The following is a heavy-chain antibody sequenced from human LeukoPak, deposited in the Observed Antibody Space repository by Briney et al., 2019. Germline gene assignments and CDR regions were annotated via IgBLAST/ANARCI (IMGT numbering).Heavy chain of an antibody. J-gene: IGHJ6*02. D-gene: IGHD2-2*01. V-gene: IGHV3-33*01. CDR3: AREEEDIAVVPAAQGYYYYGMDV. Sequence: GRSLRLSCAASGFTFSSYGMHWVRQAPGKGLEWVAVIWYDGSNKYYADSVKGRFTISRDNSKNTLYLQMNSLRAEDTAVYYCAREEEDIAVVPAAQGYYYYGMDVWGQGTTVTVSS. CDR2: IWYDGSNK. CDR1: GFTFSSYG.